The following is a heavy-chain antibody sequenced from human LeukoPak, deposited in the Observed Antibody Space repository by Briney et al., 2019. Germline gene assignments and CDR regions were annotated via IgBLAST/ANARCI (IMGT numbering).Heavy chain of an antibody. V-gene: IGHV3-53*01. D-gene: IGHD2-2*01. CDR2: IYSGGST. CDR3: ARAPDVPAAMRY. Sequence: GGSLRLSCAASGFTVSSNYMSWVRQAPGKGLEWVSVIYSGGSTYYADSVKGRFTISRDNSKNTLYLQMNSLRAEDTAVYYCARAPDVPAAMRYWGQGTLVTVSS. CDR1: GFTVSSNY. J-gene: IGHJ4*02.